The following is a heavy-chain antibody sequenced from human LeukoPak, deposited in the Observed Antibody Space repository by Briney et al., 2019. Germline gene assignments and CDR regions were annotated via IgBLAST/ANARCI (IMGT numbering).Heavy chain of an antibody. Sequence: ASVKVSCKASGYTFTNYLLHWVRQAPGQGLEWVGRITPSVDTTNYAQKFRDRVTMTRDTSTSTVYMELSSLRSEDTAVYHCVREESGGYFDYWGQGTVVTVSS. J-gene: IGHJ4*02. D-gene: IGHD2-8*02. CDR1: GYTFTNYL. V-gene: IGHV1-46*01. CDR3: VREESGGYFDY. CDR2: ITPSVDTT.